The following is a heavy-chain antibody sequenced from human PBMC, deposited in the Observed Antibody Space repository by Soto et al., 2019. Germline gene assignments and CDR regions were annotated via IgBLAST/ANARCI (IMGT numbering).Heavy chain of an antibody. CDR1: GFTFSSYS. D-gene: IGHD3-10*01. J-gene: IGHJ6*02. CDR3: ARDTYSRSRDYYYCMEV. Sequence: VGSLRLSCAASGFTFSSYSMNWVRHSPGKGLEWVSYISSSSSTIYYADSVKGRFTISRDNAKNSLYLQMNSLRDEDTAVYYCARDTYSRSRDYYYCMEVWGQGTTVTVSS. CDR2: ISSSSSTI. V-gene: IGHV3-48*02.